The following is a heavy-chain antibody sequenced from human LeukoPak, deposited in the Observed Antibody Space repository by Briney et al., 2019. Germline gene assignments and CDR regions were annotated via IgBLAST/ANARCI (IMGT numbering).Heavy chain of an antibody. D-gene: IGHD3-9*01. CDR3: ARQNYDILTGYNFDY. Sequence: SETLSLTCTVSGGSISSSSYYWSWIRQPPGKGLEWIGEINHSGSTNYNPSLKSRVTISVDTSKNQFSLKLSSVTAADTAVYYCARQNYDILTGYNFDYWGQGTLVTVSS. J-gene: IGHJ4*02. CDR1: GGSISSSSYY. V-gene: IGHV4-39*01. CDR2: INHSGST.